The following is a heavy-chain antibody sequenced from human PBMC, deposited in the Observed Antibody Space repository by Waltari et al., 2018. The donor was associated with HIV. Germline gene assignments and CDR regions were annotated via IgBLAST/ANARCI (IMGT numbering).Heavy chain of an antibody. D-gene: IGHD5-18*01. J-gene: IGHJ4*02. V-gene: IGHV3-74*01. CDR2: INSDGSIR. CDR1: GFNLSSDW. CDR3: SKRLNTASDY. Sequence: EVQLVESGGRIVQPGGSLRLSCAASGFNLSSDWMHWVRQGPGKGLMWGSRINSDGSIRGYADSVKGRFTISRDNVKNTVYLQMNSLRAEDTAVYYCSKRLNTASDYWGQGTPVIVSS.